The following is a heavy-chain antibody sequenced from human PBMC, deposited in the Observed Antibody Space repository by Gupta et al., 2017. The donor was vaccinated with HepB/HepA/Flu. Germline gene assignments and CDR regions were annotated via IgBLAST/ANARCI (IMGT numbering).Heavy chain of an antibody. Sequence: ELHLLQSGGRLLQPGGSLRPSCAASGLTLTGTARSWVSQAAGKGLEWVSGIGSDMRIHYADYVKGRFTISRDNSQNTVCLEMNSLRAEDTAVYYCAKDLHFWSAMDVWGEGTTVTVS. J-gene: IGHJ6*03. CDR1: GLTLTGTA. V-gene: IGHV3-23*01. CDR2: IGSDMRI. D-gene: IGHD3-3*02. CDR3: AKDLHFWSAMDV.